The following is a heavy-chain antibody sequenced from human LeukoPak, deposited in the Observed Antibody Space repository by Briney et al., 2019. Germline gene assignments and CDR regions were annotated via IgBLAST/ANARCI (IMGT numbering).Heavy chain of an antibody. V-gene: IGHV4-38-2*01. CDR3: ARLAPAAKLRSYYMDV. CDR1: GYSISSGYY. CDR2: IYHSGST. D-gene: IGHD2-2*01. Sequence: SETLSLTCAVSGYSISSGYYWGWIRQPPGNGLEWIGSIYHSGSTYYNPSLKSRVTISVDTSKNQFSLKLSSVTAADTAVYYCARLAPAAKLRSYYMDVWGKGTTVTVSS. J-gene: IGHJ6*03.